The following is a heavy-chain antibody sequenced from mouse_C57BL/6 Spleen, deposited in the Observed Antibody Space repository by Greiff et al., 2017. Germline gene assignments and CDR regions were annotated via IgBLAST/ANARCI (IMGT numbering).Heavy chain of an antibody. CDR3: ARYGPYYSKGMDY. V-gene: IGHV7-3*01. Sequence: EVHLVESGGGLVQPGGSLSLSCAASGFTFTDYYMSWVRQPPGKALEWLGFIRNKANGYTTEYSASVKGRFTISRDNSQSILYLQMNALRAEDSATYDGARYGPYYSKGMDYWGQGTSVTVSS. CDR2: IRNKANGYTT. CDR1: GFTFTDYY. D-gene: IGHD2-5*01. J-gene: IGHJ4*01.